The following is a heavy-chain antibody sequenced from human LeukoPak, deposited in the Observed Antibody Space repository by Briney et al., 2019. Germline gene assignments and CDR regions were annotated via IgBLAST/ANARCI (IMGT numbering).Heavy chain of an antibody. Sequence: GGSLRLSCAASGFTFSSYAKSWVRQAPGKGLEWVSAISGSGGSAYYADSVKGRFTISRDNSKNTLYLQMNSLRAEDTAVYYCAKGVVMDTAMVTYYYMDVWGKGTTVTVSS. D-gene: IGHD5-18*01. J-gene: IGHJ6*03. CDR3: AKGVVMDTAMVTYYYMDV. CDR2: ISGSGGSA. CDR1: GFTFSSYA. V-gene: IGHV3-23*01.